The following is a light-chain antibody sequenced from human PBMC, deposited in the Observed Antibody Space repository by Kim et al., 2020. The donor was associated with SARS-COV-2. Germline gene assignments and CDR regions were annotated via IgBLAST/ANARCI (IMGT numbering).Light chain of an antibody. CDR1: SRTVSTIFN. CDR3: LLYLGGGIWV. Sequence: GETVTLTCGLNSRTVSTIFNTSWYQQTPGRPPRTLGYNTDSRSSGVPNHFSGSILGNKAALTITGAQAEDECDYYCLLYLGGGIWVFGGGTQLTVL. J-gene: IGLJ3*02. CDR2: NTD. V-gene: IGLV8-61*01.